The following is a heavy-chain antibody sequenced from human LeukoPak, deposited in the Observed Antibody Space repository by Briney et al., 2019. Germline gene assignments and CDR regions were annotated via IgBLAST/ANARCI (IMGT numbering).Heavy chain of an antibody. D-gene: IGHD3-3*01. CDR2: ISSSSSYI. CDR1: GFTFSSYS. Sequence: KTGGSLRLSCAASGFTFSSYSMNWVRQAPGKGLEWVSSISSSSSYIYYADSAKGRFTISRDNAKNSLYLQMNSLRAEDTAVYYCARDRGYDFWSGYYLPYGMDVWGQGTTVTVSS. V-gene: IGHV3-21*01. CDR3: ARDRGYDFWSGYYLPYGMDV. J-gene: IGHJ6*02.